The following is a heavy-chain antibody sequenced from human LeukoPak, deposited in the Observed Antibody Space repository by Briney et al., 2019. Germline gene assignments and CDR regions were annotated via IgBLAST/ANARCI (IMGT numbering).Heavy chain of an antibody. J-gene: IGHJ6*02. CDR2: IYYSGST. Sequence: SETLSLTCTVSGGSISSSSYYWGWIRQPPGKGLEWIGSIYYSGSTYYNPSLKSRVTISVDTSKNQFSLKLSSVTAADTAVYYCARDHSVTAPDYYYYGMDVWGQGTTVTVSS. CDR3: ARDHSVTAPDYYYYGMDV. V-gene: IGHV4-39*07. D-gene: IGHD2-21*02. CDR1: GGSISSSSYY.